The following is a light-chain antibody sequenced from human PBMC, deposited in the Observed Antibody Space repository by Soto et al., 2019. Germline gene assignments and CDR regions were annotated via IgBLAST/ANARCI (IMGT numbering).Light chain of an antibody. J-gene: IGKJ5*01. V-gene: IGKV3D-15*01. CDR1: LSVSSRD. CDR2: ATS. Sequence: ESVLTQSPATMSLSPGERATLSCRASLSVSSRDLAWYQQKPGQAPRLLIYATSSRAAGIPARFSGSGSGPLFTLTITSLHSEDFAVYYCQQYNNWPLITFGQGTRLDIK. CDR3: QQYNNWPLIT.